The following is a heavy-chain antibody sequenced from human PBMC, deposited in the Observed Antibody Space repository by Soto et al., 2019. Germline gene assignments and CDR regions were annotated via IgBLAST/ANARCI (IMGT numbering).Heavy chain of an antibody. D-gene: IGHD6-6*01. J-gene: IGHJ5*01. V-gene: IGHV4-31*11. Sequence: QVQLQESGPRLVKPSQTLSLSCAVSGGSIISASYSWNWIRQSPGRGLEWIGHIYSSGSTYYNPSVNSRVCISVDSSNYLCSLKLTSVTAADTAVYCYAREDAARIERWFDAWGHGILVTDSS. CDR2: IYSSGST. CDR3: AREDAARIERWFDA. CDR1: GGSIISASYS.